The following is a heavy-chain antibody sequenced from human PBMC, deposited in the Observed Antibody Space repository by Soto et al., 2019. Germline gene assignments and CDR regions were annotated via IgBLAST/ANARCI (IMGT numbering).Heavy chain of an antibody. CDR2: ISGTGDST. CDR3: AKDRDSSGYYYRNY. V-gene: IGHV3-23*01. CDR1: GFTFSSYA. D-gene: IGHD3-22*01. J-gene: IGHJ4*02. Sequence: EVQLLESGGGLVQPGGSLRLSCAASGFTFSSYAMSWVRQAPGKGLEWVSAISGTGDSTYYADSVKGRFTISRDNSKNTLYLQINSLRAKDTAVYYCAKDRDSSGYYYRNYWGQGTLVTVSS.